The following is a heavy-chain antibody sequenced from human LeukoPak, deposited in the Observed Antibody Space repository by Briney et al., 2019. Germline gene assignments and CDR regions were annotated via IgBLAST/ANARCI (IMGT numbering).Heavy chain of an antibody. CDR3: ARPTTYYYGSGRGFYYYGMDV. CDR1: GYTFTSYD. V-gene: IGHV1-8*01. J-gene: IGHJ6*02. CDR2: MNPNSGNT. D-gene: IGHD3-10*01. Sequence: ASVKVSCKASGYTFTSYDINWVRQATGQGLEWMGWMNPNSGNTGYAQKFQGRVTMTRNTSISTAYMELSSLRSEDTAVYYCARPTTYYYGSGRGFYYYGMDVWGQGTTVTVSS.